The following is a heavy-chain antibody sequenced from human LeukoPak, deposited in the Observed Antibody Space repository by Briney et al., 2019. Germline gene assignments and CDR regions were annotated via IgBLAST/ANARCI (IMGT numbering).Heavy chain of an antibody. D-gene: IGHD5-18*01. CDR1: GFTFSSYS. CDR2: ISSSSSTI. CDR3: ASYRAYSYGKIGPDY. J-gene: IGHJ4*02. Sequence: GGSLRLSCAASGFTFSSYSMNWVRQAPGKGLEWVSDISSSSSTIYYADSVKGRFTISRDNSKNTLYLQMNSLRAEDTAVYYCASYRAYSYGKIGPDYWGQGTLVTVSS. V-gene: IGHV3-48*01.